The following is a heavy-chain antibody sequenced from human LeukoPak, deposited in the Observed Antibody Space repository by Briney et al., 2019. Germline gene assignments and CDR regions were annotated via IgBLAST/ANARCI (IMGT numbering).Heavy chain of an antibody. J-gene: IGHJ4*02. V-gene: IGHV3-7*01. CDR2: INQDGSEK. Sequence: GGSLRLSCGASGFTFSSYAMSWVRQAPGKGLEWVANINQDGSEKQYVDSVKGRFTISRDNAKNSLYLQMNSLRAEDTAVYYCARDGDGDYVFSYYFDYWGQGTLVTVSS. CDR1: GFTFSSYA. D-gene: IGHD4-17*01. CDR3: ARDGDGDYVFSYYFDY.